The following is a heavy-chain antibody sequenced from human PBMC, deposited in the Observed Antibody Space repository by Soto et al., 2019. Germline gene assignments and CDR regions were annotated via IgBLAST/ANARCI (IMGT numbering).Heavy chain of an antibody. CDR1: GFGFSSYG. D-gene: IGHD3-3*01. Sequence: VQLLESGGGVAQPGRSLRLSCRASGFGFSSYGMLWVRQAPGKGPEWVAFISFDGSTEYYADSVRGRFTISRDNSENTLYLQLDIPRVEDTAMYYCAREGVFGLVKIVPPDYWGQEAQVTVSA. CDR2: ISFDGSTE. CDR3: AREGVFGLVKIVPPDY. J-gene: IGHJ4*02. V-gene: IGHV3-30*03.